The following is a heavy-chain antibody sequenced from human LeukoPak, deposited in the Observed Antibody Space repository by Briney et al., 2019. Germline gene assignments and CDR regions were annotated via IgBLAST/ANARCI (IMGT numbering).Heavy chain of an antibody. Sequence: PGGSLRLSCAASGFTFSNAWMSWVRQAPGKGLEWVGRIKSKTDGGTVEYAAPVKGRFTISRDGSRNTLYLQMNSLKTDDTAVYYCTTVKYCSGGTCYSRSDYWGQGVLVTVSS. CDR3: TTVKYCSGGTCYSRSDY. CDR1: GFTFSNAW. D-gene: IGHD2-15*01. CDR2: IKSKTDGGTV. J-gene: IGHJ4*02. V-gene: IGHV3-15*01.